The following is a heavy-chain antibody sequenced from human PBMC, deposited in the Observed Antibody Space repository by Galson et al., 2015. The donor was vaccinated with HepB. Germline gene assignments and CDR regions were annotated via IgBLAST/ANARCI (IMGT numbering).Heavy chain of an antibody. CDR3: TKDPYSNYFNWFDP. Sequence: SLRLSCAASGFTFSNFAMNWVRQAPGKGLEWVSSISANGGGTYYADSVKGRFTTSRDNPKNTLYLQMNSLRADDTAVYYCTKDPYSNYFNWFDPWGQGTLVTVSS. V-gene: IGHV3-23*01. D-gene: IGHD4-11*01. CDR2: ISANGGGT. J-gene: IGHJ5*02. CDR1: GFTFSNFA.